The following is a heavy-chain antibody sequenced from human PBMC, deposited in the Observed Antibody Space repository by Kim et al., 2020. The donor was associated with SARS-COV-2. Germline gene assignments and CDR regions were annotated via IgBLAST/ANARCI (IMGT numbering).Heavy chain of an antibody. CDR1: GFTFSNYW. V-gene: IGHV3-74*01. CDR3: VRDLVGSDDL. Sequence: GGSLRLSCAASGFTFSNYWMHWVRQAPGKGPVRVSRLNEDGSTTNYADSVKGRFTISRDNARNTLYLHMDSLRAEDTALYYCVRDLVGSDDLWGQGTLVTVSS. J-gene: IGHJ5*02. D-gene: IGHD5-12*01. CDR2: LNEDGSTT.